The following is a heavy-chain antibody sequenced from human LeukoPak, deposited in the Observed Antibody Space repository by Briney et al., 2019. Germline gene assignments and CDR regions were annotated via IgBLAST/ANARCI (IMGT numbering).Heavy chain of an antibody. CDR3: ARGGSVVVPAALRLFDY. D-gene: IGHD2-2*01. CDR2: IKQEGSEK. Sequence: PGGSLRLSCAASGFTFSSYWMSWVRQAPGKGLEWVANIKQEGSEKYYVDSVKGRFTISRDNAKNSLYLQMNSLRAEDTAVYYCARGGSVVVPAALRLFDYWGQGTLVTVSS. J-gene: IGHJ4*02. CDR1: GFTFSSYW. V-gene: IGHV3-7*03.